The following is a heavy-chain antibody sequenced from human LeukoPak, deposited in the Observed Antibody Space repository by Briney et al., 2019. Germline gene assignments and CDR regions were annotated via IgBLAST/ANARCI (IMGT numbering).Heavy chain of an antibody. CDR3: ARDFFDFWSGYSDGYFDY. V-gene: IGHV3-7*01. Sequence: GGSLRLSCAASGFTFSSYWMSWVRQAPGKGLEWVASIKQDGSEKYYVDSVKGRFTISRDNAKNSLYLQMNSLRAEDTAVYYCARDFFDFWSGYSDGYFDYWGQGTLVTVSS. CDR1: GFTFSSYW. D-gene: IGHD3-3*01. J-gene: IGHJ4*02. CDR2: IKQDGSEK.